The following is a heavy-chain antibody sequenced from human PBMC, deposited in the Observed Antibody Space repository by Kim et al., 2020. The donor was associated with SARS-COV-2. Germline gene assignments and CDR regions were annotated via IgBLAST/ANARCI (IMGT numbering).Heavy chain of an antibody. D-gene: IGHD1-26*01. CDR3: AKAEVSGNYNFFDS. V-gene: IGHV3-23*01. CDR1: GFTFSNYA. J-gene: IGHJ4*02. CDR2: ISYSGGRT. Sequence: WGSLRLSCAASGFTFSNYAMNWVRQAPGMGLQWVSSISYSGGRTYYADSVKGRFTITRDNSKNTLYLQINSLRVEDTAVYYCAKAEVSGNYNFFDSWGQGSLVTVSS.